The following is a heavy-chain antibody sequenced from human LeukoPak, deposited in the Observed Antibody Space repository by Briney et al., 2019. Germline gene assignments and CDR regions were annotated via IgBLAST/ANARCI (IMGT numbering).Heavy chain of an antibody. CDR3: AREGRGAAAGMDY. CDR2: INHSGST. CDR1: GGSFSGYY. Sequence: SETLSLTCAVYGGSFSGYYWSWIRQPPGKGLEWIGEINHSGSTNYNPSLKSRVTISVDTSKNQFSLNLSSVTAADTAVYYRAREGRGAAAGMDYWGQGTLVTVSS. D-gene: IGHD6-13*01. J-gene: IGHJ4*02. V-gene: IGHV4-34*01.